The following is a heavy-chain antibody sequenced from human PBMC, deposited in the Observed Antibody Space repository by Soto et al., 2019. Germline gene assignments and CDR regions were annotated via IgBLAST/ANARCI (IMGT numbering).Heavy chain of an antibody. J-gene: IGHJ4*02. Sequence: PGGSLRLSCAASGFIFSDYYMTWIRQAPGKGLEWVSYISHSGSTIYYADSVKGRFTVSRDNAKNSLYLQLSSLRAEDTAVYYCAADPYYYASGYWGQGTLVTVSS. CDR1: GFIFSDYY. D-gene: IGHD3-10*01. CDR2: ISHSGSTI. V-gene: IGHV3-11*01. CDR3: AADPYYYASGY.